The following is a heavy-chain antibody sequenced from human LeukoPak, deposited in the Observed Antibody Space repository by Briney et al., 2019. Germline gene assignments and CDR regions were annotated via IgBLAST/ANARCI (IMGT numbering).Heavy chain of an antibody. CDR2: ISQSGIT. J-gene: IGHJ4*02. CDR1: GRSISSYY. Sequence: SDTLSLTCTVSGRSISSYYWIWIPQPPGKGVKWIGYISQSGITNYNPSLKSRVIISVDMSKIQCSLKLTSVTAADAAVYYCARHGQKRAVVTPLYNFDYWGQGTLVTVSS. V-gene: IGHV4-59*08. D-gene: IGHD5-18*01. CDR3: ARHGQKRAVVTPLYNFDY.